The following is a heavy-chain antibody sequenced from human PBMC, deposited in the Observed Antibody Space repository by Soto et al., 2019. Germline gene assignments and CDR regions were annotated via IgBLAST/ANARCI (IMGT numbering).Heavy chain of an antibody. V-gene: IGHV1-46*01. J-gene: IGHJ4*02. D-gene: IGHD1-1*01. CDR3: ARDLSYNFSDF. CDR2: IYPSGGST. CDR1: GETFSSYY. Sequence: QVQLVQSGAEVKKPGASVKISCKASGETFSSYYIHWVRQAPGQGLEWMGKIYPSGGSTSYAQNFQGRVPMTRDTSTSTVYMEVSSLTSEDTAMYYCARDLSYNFSDFWGQGTRVTVSS.